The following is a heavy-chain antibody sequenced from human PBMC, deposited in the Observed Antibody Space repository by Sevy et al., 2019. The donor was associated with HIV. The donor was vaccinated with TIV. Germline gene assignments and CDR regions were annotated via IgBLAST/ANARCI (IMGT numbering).Heavy chain of an antibody. CDR1: GFTFSSYE. Sequence: GGSLRLSCAASGFTFSSYEMNWVRQAPGKGLECDSYISSSGSTIYYADSVKGRFTISRDNAKNSLYLQMNSLRAEDTAVYYCARGGMGITMIVVVIGAFDIWGQGTMVTVSS. D-gene: IGHD3-22*01. CDR2: ISSSGSTI. V-gene: IGHV3-48*03. CDR3: ARGGMGITMIVVVIGAFDI. J-gene: IGHJ3*02.